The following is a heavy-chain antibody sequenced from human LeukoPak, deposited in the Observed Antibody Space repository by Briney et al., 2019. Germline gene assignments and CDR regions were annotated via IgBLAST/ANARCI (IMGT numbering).Heavy chain of an antibody. CDR1: GFTVSTNY. CDR2: IYSGGST. J-gene: IGHJ4*02. V-gene: IGHV3-53*01. Sequence: GGSLRLSCVASGFTVSTNYVNWVRQAPGKGLEWVSVIYSGGSTYYADSVKGRFTISRDNSKNTLYLQMNSLRAEDTAVYYCARGLAYCSGGSCRWGQGTLVTVSS. CDR3: ARGLAYCSGGSCR. D-gene: IGHD2-15*01.